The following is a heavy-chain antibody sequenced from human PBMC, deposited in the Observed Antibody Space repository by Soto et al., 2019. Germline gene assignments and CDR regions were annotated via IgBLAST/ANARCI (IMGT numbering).Heavy chain of an antibody. J-gene: IGHJ6*02. CDR2: INHSGST. CDR1: GGSFSGYY. D-gene: IGHD3-10*01. V-gene: IGHV4-34*01. CDR3: ARATAAYYYGSGSYRYYYYGMDV. Sequence: SETLCLTCAVYGGSFSGYYWSWIRQPPGKGLEWIGEINHSGSTNYNPSLKSRVTISVDTSKNQFSLKLSSVTAADTAVYYCARATAAYYYGSGSYRYYYYGMDVWGQGTTVT.